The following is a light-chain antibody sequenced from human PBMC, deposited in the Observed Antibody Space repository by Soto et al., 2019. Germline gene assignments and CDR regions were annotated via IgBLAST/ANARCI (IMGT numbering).Light chain of an antibody. J-gene: IGLJ3*02. Sequence: QSALTQPRSVSGSPGQSGTISCTGTSSDVGGYNYVSWYQQHPGKAPKLMIYDVSKRPSGVPDRFSGSKSGNTSSLTISGRQAEDEADYYCCSYAGSYTWVFGGGTKRTVL. CDR1: SSDVGGYNY. CDR3: CSYAGSYTWV. CDR2: DVS. V-gene: IGLV2-11*01.